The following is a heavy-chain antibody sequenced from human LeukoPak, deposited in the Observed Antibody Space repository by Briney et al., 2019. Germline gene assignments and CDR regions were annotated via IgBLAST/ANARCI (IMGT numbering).Heavy chain of an antibody. CDR2: IYYSGST. Sequence: PSETLSLTCTVSGGSISSYYWSWIRQPPGKGLEWIGYIYYSGSTNYNPSLKSRVTISVDTSKNQFSLKLSSVTAADTAAYYCARDLVVPAATGYYYGMDVWGQGTTVTVSS. D-gene: IGHD2-2*01. CDR3: ARDLVVPAATGYYYGMDV. V-gene: IGHV4-59*01. CDR1: GGSISSYY. J-gene: IGHJ6*02.